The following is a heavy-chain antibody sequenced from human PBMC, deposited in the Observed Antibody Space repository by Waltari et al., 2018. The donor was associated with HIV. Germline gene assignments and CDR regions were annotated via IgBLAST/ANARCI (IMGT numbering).Heavy chain of an antibody. CDR3: TVGKSSGYY. V-gene: IGHV3-15*01. D-gene: IGHD3-22*01. CDR1: GDSFSGVW. Sequence: EVQLVESGGGLVKPGGSLRLSCAASGDSFSGVWLNWVRQAPGQGLEVVGQIKSKTEGWTTDYAAPVKGRFTISRDDSKNMLFLEMNSLNTDDTASYYCTVGKSSGYYWGQGTLVTVSS. CDR2: IKSKTEGWTT. J-gene: IGHJ4*02.